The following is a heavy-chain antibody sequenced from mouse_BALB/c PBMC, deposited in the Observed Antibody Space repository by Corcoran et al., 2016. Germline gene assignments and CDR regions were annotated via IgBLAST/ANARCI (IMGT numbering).Heavy chain of an antibody. J-gene: IGHJ4*01. Sequence: QIQLVQSGPELKKPGETVKISCKASGYTFTNYGMNWVKQAPGMGLKWMGWINTYTGEPTYADDFKGRFAFSLETSASTAYLQINNLKNEDMATYFCAREPYAMDYWGQGTSVTVSS. CDR3: AREPYAMDY. CDR2: INTYTGEP. V-gene: IGHV9-1*02. CDR1: GYTFTNYG.